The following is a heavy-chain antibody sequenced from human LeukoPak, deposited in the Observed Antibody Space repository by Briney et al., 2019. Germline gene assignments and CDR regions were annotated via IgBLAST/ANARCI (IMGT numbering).Heavy chain of an antibody. V-gene: IGHV4-4*07. J-gene: IGHJ4*02. CDR2: IYSGDNT. CDR1: GGSISIYY. Sequence: SETLSLTCSVSGGSISIYYWSWLRQPAGKGLEWIGRIYSGDNTIYNPSVKSRVTMSVDTSKNQFSLKLNSVTAADTAVYYCARYGDPNYYFDYWGQGILVTVSS. D-gene: IGHD2-21*02. CDR3: ARYGDPNYYFDY.